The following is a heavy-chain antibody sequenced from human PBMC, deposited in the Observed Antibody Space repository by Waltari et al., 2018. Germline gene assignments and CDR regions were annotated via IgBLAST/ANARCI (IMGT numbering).Heavy chain of an antibody. Sequence: QVQLVQSGAEVKKPGASVTVSCKASGSTFTSYDINWVRQASGQGLEWMGWMNPNSGNTGYAQKFQGRVTMTRNTSISTAYMELSSLRSEDTAVYHCARGPGDYPKGWFDPWGQGTLVTVSS. D-gene: IGHD4-17*01. J-gene: IGHJ5*02. CDR2: MNPNSGNT. V-gene: IGHV1-8*01. CDR3: ARGPGDYPKGWFDP. CDR1: GSTFTSYD.